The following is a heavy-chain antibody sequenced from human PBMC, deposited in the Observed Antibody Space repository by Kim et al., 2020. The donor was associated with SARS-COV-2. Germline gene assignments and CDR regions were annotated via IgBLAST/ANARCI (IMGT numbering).Heavy chain of an antibody. J-gene: IGHJ4*02. CDR2: IYYSGST. V-gene: IGHV4-39*01. CDR3: ARLKRGVEGGN. D-gene: IGHD2-15*01. CDR1: GGSISSSSYY. Sequence: TLSLTCTVSGGSISSSSYYWGWIRQPPGKGLEWIGSIYYSGSTYYNPSLKSRVTISVDTSKNQFSLKLSSVTAADTAVYYCARLKRGVEGGNWGQGTLVTVSS.